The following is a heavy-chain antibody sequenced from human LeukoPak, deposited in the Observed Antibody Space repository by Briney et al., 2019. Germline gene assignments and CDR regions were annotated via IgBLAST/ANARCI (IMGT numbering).Heavy chain of an antibody. CDR2: IYTSGST. J-gene: IGHJ6*03. CDR1: GGSISSYY. CDR3: ASTSLAAAGYYYMDV. Sequence: SETLSLTCTVSGGSISSYYWSWIRKPPGKGLEWIGYIYTSGSTNYNPSLKSRVTISVDTSKNQFSLKLSSVTAADTAVYYCASTSLAAAGYYYMDVWGKGTTVTVSS. V-gene: IGHV4-4*09. D-gene: IGHD6-13*01.